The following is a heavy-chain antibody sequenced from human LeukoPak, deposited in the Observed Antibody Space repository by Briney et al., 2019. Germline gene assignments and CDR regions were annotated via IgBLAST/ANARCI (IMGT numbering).Heavy chain of an antibody. CDR1: GFTFTTYA. CDR3: AKSSYGTPVYYFDY. CDR2: ISGSGGRT. J-gene: IGHJ4*02. V-gene: IGHV3-23*01. D-gene: IGHD4-17*01. Sequence: GGSLRLSCAASGFTFTTYAMSWVRQGPGKGLEWVSAISGSGGRTYYADSVKGRFTISRDNSKNTLYLQMNSLRAEDTAVYYCAKSSYGTPVYYFDYWGQGTLVTVSS.